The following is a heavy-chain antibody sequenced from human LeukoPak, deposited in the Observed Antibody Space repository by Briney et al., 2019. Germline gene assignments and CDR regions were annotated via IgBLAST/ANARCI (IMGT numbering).Heavy chain of an antibody. V-gene: IGHV4-39*01. D-gene: IGHD3-3*01. CDR2: IYYSGST. J-gene: IGHJ4*02. CDR3: ARRRYDFWSGYQTDFFDY. Sequence: PSETLSLTCTVSGGSISSSSYYWGWIRQPPGKGLEWIGRIYYSGSTYYNPSLKSRVTISVDTSKNQFSLKLSSVTAADTAVYYCARRRYDFWSGYQTDFFDYWGQGTLVTVSS. CDR1: GGSISSSSYY.